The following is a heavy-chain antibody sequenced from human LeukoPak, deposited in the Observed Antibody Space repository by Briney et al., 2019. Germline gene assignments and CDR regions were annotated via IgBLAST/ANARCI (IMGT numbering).Heavy chain of an antibody. CDR1: GFTFSSYA. D-gene: IGHD5-24*01. V-gene: IGHV3-30-3*01. CDR2: ISYDGSNK. J-gene: IGHJ5*02. Sequence: PGGSLGLSCAASGFTFSSYAMHWVRQAPGKGLEWVAVISYDGSNKYYADSVKGRFTISRDNSKNTLYLQMNSLRAEDTAVYYCATQVEMATLEAWGQGTLVTVSS. CDR3: ATQVEMATLEA.